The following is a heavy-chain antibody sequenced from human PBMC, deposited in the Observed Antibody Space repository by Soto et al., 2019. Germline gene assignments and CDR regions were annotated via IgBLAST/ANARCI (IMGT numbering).Heavy chain of an antibody. V-gene: IGHV1-24*01. CDR1: RHTPTEFS. D-gene: IGHD3-10*01. CDR3: ATQKQLRGAMITHINFDF. J-gene: IGHJ4*02. CDR2: FYTEGGEA. Sequence: GASVKVSCKISRHTPTEFSINWVRQSPVKGREWMGGFYTEGGEAIYEQRWHGRVTVTEDTVTDTAYMELSGLKSDDTALYYCATQKQLRGAMITHINFDFWGQGTPVTVYS.